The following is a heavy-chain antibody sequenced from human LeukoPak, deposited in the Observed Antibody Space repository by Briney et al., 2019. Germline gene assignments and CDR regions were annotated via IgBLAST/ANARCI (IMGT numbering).Heavy chain of an antibody. V-gene: IGHV1-2*02. CDR2: INPNSGGT. D-gene: IGHD5-12*01. Sequence: GASVKVSCKASGYTFTGYYMHWVRQAPGQGLEWMGWINPNSGGTNYAQKFQGRVTMTRDTSISTAYMELSRLRFDDAAVYYCARQSGYDYAFHIWGQGTMVTVPS. CDR1: GYTFTGYY. CDR3: ARQSGYDYAFHI. J-gene: IGHJ3*02.